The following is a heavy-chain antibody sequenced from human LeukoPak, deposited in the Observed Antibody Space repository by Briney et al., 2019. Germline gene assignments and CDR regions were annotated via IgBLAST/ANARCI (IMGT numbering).Heavy chain of an antibody. CDR3: AELGITMIGGV. V-gene: IGHV3-21*01. Sequence: KPGGSLRLSCAASGFTFSSYSMNWVRQAPGKGLEWVSSIGSSSSYIYYADSVKGRFTISRDNAKNSLYLQMNSLRAEDTAVYYCAELGITMIGGVWGKGTTVTISS. J-gene: IGHJ6*04. D-gene: IGHD3-10*02. CDR1: GFTFSSYS. CDR2: IGSSSSYI.